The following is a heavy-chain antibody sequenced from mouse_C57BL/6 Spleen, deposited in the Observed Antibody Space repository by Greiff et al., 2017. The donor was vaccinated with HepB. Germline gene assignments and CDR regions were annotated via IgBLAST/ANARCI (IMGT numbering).Heavy chain of an antibody. D-gene: IGHD4-1*01. V-gene: IGHV1-82*01. CDR3: ARCGTPYYYAMDY. Sequence: VKLVESGPELVKPGASVKISCKASGYAFSSSWMNWVKQRPGKGLEWIGRIYPGDGDTNYNGKFKGKATLTADKSSSTAYMQLSSLTSEDSAVYFCARCGTPYYYAMDYWGQGTSVTVSS. J-gene: IGHJ4*01. CDR1: GYAFSSSW. CDR2: IYPGDGDT.